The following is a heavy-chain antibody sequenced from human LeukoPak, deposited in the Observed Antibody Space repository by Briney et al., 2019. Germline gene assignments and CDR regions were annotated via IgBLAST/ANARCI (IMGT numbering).Heavy chain of an antibody. CDR1: GYSFASYW. V-gene: IGHV5-51*01. CDR2: IYPDDSDT. D-gene: IGHD2-2*01. CDR3: ARLSSTSQPFDP. Sequence: GESLKISCKGSGYSFASYWIAWVRQLPGKGLEWMGIIYPDDSDTRYSPSFQGQVTISADKSISTAYLQWSGLKASDAAVYYCARLSSTSQPFDPWGQGTLVTVSS. J-gene: IGHJ5*02.